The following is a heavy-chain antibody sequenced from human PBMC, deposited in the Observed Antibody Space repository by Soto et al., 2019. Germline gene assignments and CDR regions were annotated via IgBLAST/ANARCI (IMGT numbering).Heavy chain of an antibody. CDR1: GYTLTELS. CDR3: ARISGASSGWLPDY. Sequence: ASVKVSCKVSGYTLTELSMHWVRQAPGKGLEWMGGFDPEDGETIYAQKFQGRVTMTEDTSTDTAYMELSSLRPDDTAVYYCARISGASSGWLPDYWGQGTLVTVSS. J-gene: IGHJ4*02. V-gene: IGHV1-24*01. D-gene: IGHD6-19*01. CDR2: FDPEDGET.